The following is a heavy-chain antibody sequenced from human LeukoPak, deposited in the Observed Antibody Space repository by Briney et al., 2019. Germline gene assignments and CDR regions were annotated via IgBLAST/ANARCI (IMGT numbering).Heavy chain of an antibody. D-gene: IGHD4-17*01. Sequence: GGSLRLSCAASEFTFSSYSMSWVRQAPGEGLEWVSAISGSGGSTYYADSVKGRFTISRDNSKNTLYLQMNSLRAEDTAVYYCAKDGTNDYGDYFDYWGQGTLVTVSS. CDR2: ISGSGGST. J-gene: IGHJ4*02. V-gene: IGHV3-23*01. CDR3: AKDGTNDYGDYFDY. CDR1: EFTFSSYS.